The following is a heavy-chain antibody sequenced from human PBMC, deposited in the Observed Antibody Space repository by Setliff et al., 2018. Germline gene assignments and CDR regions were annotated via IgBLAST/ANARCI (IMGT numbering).Heavy chain of an antibody. Sequence: PGGSLRLSCAASGFTFSTYAMNWLRQAPGKGLEWVSYISSSSGLIYYADSVKGRFTISRDEAKNSLYLQMNSLRTEDTAVYYCVTSTIIIYYFDFWGQGTPVTVSS. V-gene: IGHV3-48*01. CDR1: GFTFSTYA. D-gene: IGHD3-10*01. J-gene: IGHJ4*02. CDR3: VTSTIIIYYFDF. CDR2: ISSSSGLI.